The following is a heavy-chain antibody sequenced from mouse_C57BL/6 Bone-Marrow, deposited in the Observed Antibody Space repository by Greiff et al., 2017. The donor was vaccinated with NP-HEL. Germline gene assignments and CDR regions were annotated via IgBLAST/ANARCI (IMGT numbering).Heavy chain of an antibody. CDR2: IDPANGNT. D-gene: IGHD3-1*01. Sequence: DVQLVESVAELVRPGASVKLSCTASGFNIKNTYMHWVKQRPEQGLEWIGRIDPANGNTKYAPKFQGKATITADTSSNTAYLQLSSLTSEDTAIYYCARGNSDLYYAMDYWGQGTSVTVSS. V-gene: IGHV14-3*01. CDR1: GFNIKNTY. J-gene: IGHJ4*01. CDR3: ARGNSDLYYAMDY.